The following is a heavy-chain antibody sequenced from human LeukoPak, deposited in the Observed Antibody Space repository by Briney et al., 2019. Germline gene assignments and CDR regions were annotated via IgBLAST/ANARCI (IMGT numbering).Heavy chain of an antibody. J-gene: IGHJ4*02. CDR2: IKEEGSEK. CDR1: RFTFSNYW. Sequence: GGSLRLSCVASRFTFSNYWMTWVRQAPGKGLEWVANIKEEGSEKNYADSVKGRFTISRDNAKNSLYLQMNSLRGEDTTVYYCARARYSDFWGQGTLVTVSS. CDR3: ARARYSDF. V-gene: IGHV3-7*01.